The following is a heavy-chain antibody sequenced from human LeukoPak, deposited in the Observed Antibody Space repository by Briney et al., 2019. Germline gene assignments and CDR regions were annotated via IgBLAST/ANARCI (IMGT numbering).Heavy chain of an antibody. CDR3: ATTKRYFDWSVEVMDV. CDR2: FDPEDGET. J-gene: IGHJ6*02. V-gene: IGHV1-24*01. CDR1: GYTLTELS. Sequence: ASVKVSCKVSGYTLTELSMHWVRQAPGKGLEWMGGFDPEDGETIYAQKFQGRVTMTEDTSTDTAYMELSSLRSEDTAVYYCATTKRYFDWSVEVMDVWGQGTTVTVSS. D-gene: IGHD3-9*01.